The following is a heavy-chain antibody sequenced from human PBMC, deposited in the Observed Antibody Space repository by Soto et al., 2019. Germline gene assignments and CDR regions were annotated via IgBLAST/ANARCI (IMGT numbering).Heavy chain of an antibody. CDR1: GGSIRDTIYY. CDR2: IHYSGST. D-gene: IGHD6-19*01. Sequence: PSETLSLTCTCSGGSIRDTIYYWGWMRQPPGKGLEWIGSIHYSGSTHYNPSLKSRVTISVDPSKSQFSLNLTSVTPADTSVYYCARHMRAVAATLAYWGQGTVVTVSS. J-gene: IGHJ4*02. CDR3: ARHMRAVAATLAY. V-gene: IGHV4-39*01.